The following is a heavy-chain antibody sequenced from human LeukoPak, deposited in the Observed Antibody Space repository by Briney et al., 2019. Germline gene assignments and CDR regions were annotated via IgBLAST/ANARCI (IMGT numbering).Heavy chain of an antibody. J-gene: IGHJ4*02. D-gene: IGHD6-19*01. CDR1: GGAFSDYY. CDR3: ATGGAGWFSDY. CDR2: ITHSGST. Sequence: SETLSLTCGVSGGAFSDYYWSWIRQPPGKGLEWIGDITHSGSTNYNPSLKSRVTLSVDTSKNQFSLKLTSATAADTALYYCATGGAGWFSDYWGQGTLVTVSS. V-gene: IGHV4-34*01.